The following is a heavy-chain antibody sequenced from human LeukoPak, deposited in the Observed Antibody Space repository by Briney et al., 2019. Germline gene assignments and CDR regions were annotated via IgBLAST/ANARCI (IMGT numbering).Heavy chain of an antibody. CDR1: GGSISSYY. V-gene: IGHV4-59*08. D-gene: IGHD2-21*02. CDR3: GRLPEPYCGGDCYSP. J-gene: IGHJ5*02. Sequence: SETLSLTCTVSGGSISSYYWSWIRQPPGKGLEWIGYIYYTGSTNYNPSLKSRVTISVDTSKNQFSLKLSSVTAADTAVYYCGRLPEPYCGGDCYSPWGQGTLVTVSS. CDR2: IYYTGST.